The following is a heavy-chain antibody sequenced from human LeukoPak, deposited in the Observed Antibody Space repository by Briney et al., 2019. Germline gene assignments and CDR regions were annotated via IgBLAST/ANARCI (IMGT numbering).Heavy chain of an antibody. CDR1: GGSISSGGYY. CDR2: IYYSGST. V-gene: IGHV4-31*03. D-gene: IGHD3-22*01. J-gene: IGHJ4*02. Sequence: SQTLSLTCTVSGGSISSGGYYWSWIRQHPGKGLEWIGYIYYSGSTYYNASLKSRVTISVDTSKNQFSLKLSSVTAADTAVYYCAREVDYYDSSGGIDYWGQGTLVTVSS. CDR3: AREVDYYDSSGGIDY.